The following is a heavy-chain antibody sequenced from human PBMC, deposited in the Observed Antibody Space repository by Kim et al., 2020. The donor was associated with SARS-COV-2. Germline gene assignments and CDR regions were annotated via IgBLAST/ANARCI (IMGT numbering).Heavy chain of an antibody. J-gene: IGHJ6*02. V-gene: IGHV5-51*01. D-gene: IGHD4-17*01. CDR1: GYSFTSYW. Sequence: GESLKISCKGSGYSFTSYWIGWVRQMPGKGLEWMGIIYPGDSDTRYSPSFQGQVTISADKSISTAYLQWSSLKASDTAMYYCAITFYGGTPTYGMDVWGQGTTVTVSS. CDR3: AITFYGGTPTYGMDV. CDR2: IYPGDSDT.